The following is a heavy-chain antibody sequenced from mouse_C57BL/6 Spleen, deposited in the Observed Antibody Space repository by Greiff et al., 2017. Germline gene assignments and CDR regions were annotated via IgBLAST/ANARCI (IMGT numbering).Heavy chain of an antibody. J-gene: IGHJ2*01. V-gene: IGHV1-80*01. CDR1: GYAFSSYW. Sequence: VQLQESGAELVKPGASVKISCKASGYAFSSYWMNWVKQRPGKGLEWIGQIYPGDGDTNYNGKFKGKATLTADTSSSTAYMQLSSLTSEDSAVYFCASYYYGSSYYCDYWGQGTTLTVSS. D-gene: IGHD1-1*01. CDR3: ASYYYGSSYYCDY. CDR2: IYPGDGDT.